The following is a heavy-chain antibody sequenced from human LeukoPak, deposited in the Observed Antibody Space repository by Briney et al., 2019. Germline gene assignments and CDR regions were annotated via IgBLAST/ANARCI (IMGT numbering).Heavy chain of an antibody. V-gene: IGHV3-23*01. Sequence: GGSLRLSCAASGFTFSSYAMSWVRQAPGKGLEWVSAISGSGGSTYYADSVKGRFTISRDNSKNTLYLQMNSLRAEDTAVYYCAREGLYSSGWYGWFDPWGQGTLVTVSS. D-gene: IGHD6-19*01. CDR1: GFTFSSYA. J-gene: IGHJ5*02. CDR2: ISGSGGST. CDR3: AREGLYSSGWYGWFDP.